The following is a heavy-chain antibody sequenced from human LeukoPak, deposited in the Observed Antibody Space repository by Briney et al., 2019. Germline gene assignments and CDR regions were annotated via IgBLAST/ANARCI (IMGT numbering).Heavy chain of an antibody. CDR3: ARALISSSTSYYY. J-gene: IGHJ4*02. D-gene: IGHD2-2*01. CDR2: ISSSSRDI. CDR1: GFTFSSYT. Sequence: PGGSLRLSCAASGFTFSSYTMNWVRQAPGKGLEWVAAISSSSRDIFYADSVKGRFSISRDNTQNSLSLQMNSLRSDDTAVYYCARALISSSTSYYYWGQGTLVTVSS. V-gene: IGHV3-21*04.